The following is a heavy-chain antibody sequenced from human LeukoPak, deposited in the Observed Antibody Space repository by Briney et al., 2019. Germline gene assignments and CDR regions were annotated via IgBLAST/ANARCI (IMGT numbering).Heavy chain of an antibody. CDR1: GYSISSGYY. V-gene: IGHV4-38-2*02. J-gene: IGHJ4*02. D-gene: IGHD3-10*01. Sequence: SETLSLTCTVSGYSISSGYYWGWIRQPPGKGLEWIGSIYHSGSTYYNPSLKSRVTISVDTFKNQFSLKLSSVTAADTAVYYCARGAYGSGALDYWGQGTLVTVSS. CDR2: IYHSGST. CDR3: ARGAYGSGALDY.